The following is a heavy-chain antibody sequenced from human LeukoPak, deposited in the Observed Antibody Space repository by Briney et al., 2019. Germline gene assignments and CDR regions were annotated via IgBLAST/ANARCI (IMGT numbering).Heavy chain of an antibody. V-gene: IGHV4-59*08. D-gene: IGHD6-19*01. CDR3: AKYGKSGWSIDN. J-gene: IGHJ4*02. Sequence: PSETLSLTCTVSGGSIGGDYWTWIRQPPGKGLQYIGYIYHTGATNYNPSLKSRVTMSVDTSKNQFSLKLNSVTAADTGVYFCAKYGKSGWSIDNWGQGTLVTVSS. CDR1: GGSIGGDY. CDR2: IYHTGAT.